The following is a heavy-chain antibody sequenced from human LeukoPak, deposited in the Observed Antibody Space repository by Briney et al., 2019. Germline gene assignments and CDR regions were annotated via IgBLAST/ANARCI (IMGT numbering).Heavy chain of an antibody. Sequence: SETLSLTCTVSGGYISSSSYYWGWIRQPPGKGLEWIGSIYYSGSTYYNPSLKSRVTISVDTSENQFSLKLSSVTAADTAVYYCVLCMRATVTTSSIDYWGQGTLVTVSS. CDR2: IYYSGST. J-gene: IGHJ4*02. CDR3: VLCMRATVTTSSIDY. D-gene: IGHD4-17*01. V-gene: IGHV4-39*01. CDR1: GGYISSSSYY.